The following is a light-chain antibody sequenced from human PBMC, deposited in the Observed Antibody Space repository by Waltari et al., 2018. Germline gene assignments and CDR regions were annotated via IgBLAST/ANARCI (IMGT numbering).Light chain of an antibody. CDR3: QVWDSNTFVV. J-gene: IGLJ2*01. CDR1: ELGDKF. Sequence: SYELTQPPSVSVSPGQTATITCSGDELGDKFSFWYQQKPGQSPVLVIFQDSKRPSGFPGRFSGSNSGSTATLTITGTQSMDEADYYCQVWDSNTFVVFGGGTRLTVL. V-gene: IGLV3-1*01. CDR2: QDS.